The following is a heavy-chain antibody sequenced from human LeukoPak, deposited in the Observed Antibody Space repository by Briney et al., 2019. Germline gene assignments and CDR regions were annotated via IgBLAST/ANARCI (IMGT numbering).Heavy chain of an antibody. Sequence: GESLKISCKGSGYSFSTYWIGWVRQMPGKGLEWMGLINAADSDTRYSPSFQGQVLISVDKSISTAYLQWGNLKATDTAFYYCATVPCTGGSCSRTFGYWGQGTLVTVYS. J-gene: IGHJ4*02. CDR1: GYSFSTYW. CDR3: ATVPCTGGSCSRTFGY. D-gene: IGHD2-8*02. V-gene: IGHV5-51*01. CDR2: INAADSDT.